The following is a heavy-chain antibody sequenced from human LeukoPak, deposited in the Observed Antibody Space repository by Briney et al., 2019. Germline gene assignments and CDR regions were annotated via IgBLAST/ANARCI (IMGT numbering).Heavy chain of an antibody. CDR1: GGSFSDYF. Sequence: PSETLSLTCAVYGGSFSDYFWSWIRQPPGKGLEWIGEINHRGYTNYNPSLKSRVTISVDTSKNQFSLKLRSVTAADTAVYYCARPPTSRSPEDYWGQGALVTVSS. V-gene: IGHV4-34*01. J-gene: IGHJ4*02. CDR3: ARPPTSRSPEDY. CDR2: INHRGYT.